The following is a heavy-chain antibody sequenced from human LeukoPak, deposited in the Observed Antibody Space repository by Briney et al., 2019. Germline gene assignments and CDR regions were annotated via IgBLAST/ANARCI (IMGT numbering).Heavy chain of an antibody. V-gene: IGHV3-48*03. CDR3: AREGTTVTTTDVNGMDV. Sequence: GGSLRLSCAASGFTFSSYEMNWVRQAPGKGLEWVSYISSSGSTIYYADSVKGRFTISRDNAKNSLYLQMNSLRAEDTAVYYCAREGTTVTTTDVNGMDVRGKGTTVTVSS. CDR2: ISSSGSTI. J-gene: IGHJ6*04. D-gene: IGHD4-17*01. CDR1: GFTFSSYE.